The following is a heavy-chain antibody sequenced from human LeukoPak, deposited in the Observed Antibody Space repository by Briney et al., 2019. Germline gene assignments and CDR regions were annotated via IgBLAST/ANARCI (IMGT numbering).Heavy chain of an antibody. J-gene: IGHJ1*01. V-gene: IGHV4-59*01. CDR1: GGSISSYY. CDR3: ARAVDSSAFSPFQH. CDR2: IHNSGST. D-gene: IGHD3-22*01. Sequence: PSETLSLTCTVSGGSISSYYWSWIRRPPGKGLEWIGYIHNSGSTNYNPSFRSRVTISVDSSKNQFSLKLSSVTAADTAVYYCARAVDSSAFSPFQHWGQGTLVTVSS.